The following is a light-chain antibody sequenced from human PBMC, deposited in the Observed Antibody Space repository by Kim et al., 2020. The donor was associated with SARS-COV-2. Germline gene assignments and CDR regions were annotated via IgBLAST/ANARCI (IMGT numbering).Light chain of an antibody. CDR3: QQYYSTPPVT. V-gene: IGKV4-1*01. J-gene: IGKJ4*01. CDR1: QSVLYSSNNKNY. Sequence: DIVMTQSPDSLAVSLGERATTNCKSSQSVLYSSNNKNYLAWYQQKPGQPPKLLIYWASTRESGVPDRFSGSGSGTDFTLTISSLQAEDVAVYYCQQYYSTPPVTFGGGTKVDIK. CDR2: WAS.